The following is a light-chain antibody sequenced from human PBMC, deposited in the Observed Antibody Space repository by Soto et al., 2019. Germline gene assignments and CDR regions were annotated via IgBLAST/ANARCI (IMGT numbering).Light chain of an antibody. CDR2: GAS. CDR3: QQRSNWPT. V-gene: IGKV3-11*01. Sequence: EILMTQSPATLSVSPGEGVTLSWRASQSVSSNLAWYKQRPGQAPRLLIYGASTRATGIPARFSGSGSGTDFTLTISSIEPEDFAVYYCQQRSNWPTFGHGTKVDI. J-gene: IGKJ1*01. CDR1: QSVSSN.